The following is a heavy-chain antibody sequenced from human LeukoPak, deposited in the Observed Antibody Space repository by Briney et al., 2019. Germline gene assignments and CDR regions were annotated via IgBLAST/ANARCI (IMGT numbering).Heavy chain of an antibody. CDR3: AKDLTTGTLSFDY. Sequence: GRSLRLSCAASGFTFSTYGMHWVRQAPGKGLVWVAVIWYDGSEKYYADSVKGRFTISRDNSKNTLYLQMNSLRAEDTAVYYCAKDLTTGTLSFDYWGQGTLVTVSS. D-gene: IGHD1-1*01. CDR2: IWYDGSEK. J-gene: IGHJ4*02. V-gene: IGHV3-33*06. CDR1: GFTFSTYG.